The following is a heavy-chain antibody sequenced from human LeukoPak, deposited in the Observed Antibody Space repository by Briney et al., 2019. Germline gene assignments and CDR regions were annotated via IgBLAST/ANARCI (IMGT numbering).Heavy chain of an antibody. CDR3: ARGGEDWLLMDY. CDR1: GGTFSSYA. J-gene: IGHJ4*02. V-gene: IGHV1-69*13. D-gene: IGHD3/OR15-3a*01. Sequence: SVKVPCKASGGTFSSYAISWVRQAPGQGLGWMGGIIPIFGTANYAQKFQGRVTITADESTSTAYMELSSLRSEDTAVYYCARGGEDWLLMDYWGQGTLVTVSS. CDR2: IIPIFGTA.